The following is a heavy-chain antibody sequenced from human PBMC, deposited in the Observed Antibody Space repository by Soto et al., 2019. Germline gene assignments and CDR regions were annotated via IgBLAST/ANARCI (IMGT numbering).Heavy chain of an antibody. J-gene: IGHJ5*02. V-gene: IGHV3-49*04. D-gene: IGHD2-2*03. Sequence: PGGSLRLSCNCSGFRFSEHAMTWVRQAPGKGLEWVGFIRNTPYGGTTDYAASVRGRFTISRDDSASIAYLQMNSLKTEDSGLYYSSRGSFGYYGPWGPGTLVTVSS. CDR1: GFRFSEHA. CDR2: IRNTPYGGTT. CDR3: SRGSFGYYGP.